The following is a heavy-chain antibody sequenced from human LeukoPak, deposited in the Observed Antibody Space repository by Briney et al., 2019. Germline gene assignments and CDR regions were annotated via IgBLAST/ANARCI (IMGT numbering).Heavy chain of an antibody. CDR3: AKVNDILTGYYNNYGMDV. Sequence: TGGSLRLSCAASGFTFSSYAMSWVRQAPGKGLEWVSAISGSGGSTYYADSVKGRFTISRDNSENTLYLQMNSLRAEDTAVYYCAKVNDILTGYYNNYGMDVWGQGTTVTVSS. CDR2: ISGSGGST. V-gene: IGHV3-23*01. CDR1: GFTFSSYA. J-gene: IGHJ6*02. D-gene: IGHD3-9*01.